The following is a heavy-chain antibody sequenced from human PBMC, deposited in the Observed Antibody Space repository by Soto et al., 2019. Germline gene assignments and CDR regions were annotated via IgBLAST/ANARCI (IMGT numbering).Heavy chain of an antibody. Sequence: SETLSLTCAVYGGSFSGYYWSWLRQPPGKGLEWIGEINHSGSTNYNPSLKSRVTISVDTSKNQFSLKLSPVTPADTAVYYCARQTYNYDYYYYGMDVWGQGTTVTVSS. CDR1: GGSFSGYY. CDR3: ARQTYNYDYYYYGMDV. J-gene: IGHJ6*02. D-gene: IGHD3-16*01. V-gene: IGHV4-34*01. CDR2: INHSGST.